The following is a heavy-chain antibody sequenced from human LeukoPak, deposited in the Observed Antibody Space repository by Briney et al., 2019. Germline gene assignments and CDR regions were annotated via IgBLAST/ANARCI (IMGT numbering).Heavy chain of an antibody. CDR1: GFTVSDNY. CDR2: IYSGGGT. D-gene: IGHD2-21*01. V-gene: IGHV3-53*01. Sequence: GGSLRLSCAASGFTVSDNYMSWVRQAPGKGLEWVSVIYSGGGTFYSDSAKGRFTISRDSSKNTLFLQMNSLRADDTAVYYCARDSRGLAFWGQGTLVIVSS. J-gene: IGHJ4*02. CDR3: ARDSRGLAF.